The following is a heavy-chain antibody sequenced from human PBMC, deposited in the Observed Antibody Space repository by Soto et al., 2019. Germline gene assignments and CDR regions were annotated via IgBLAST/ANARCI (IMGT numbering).Heavy chain of an antibody. CDR1: GGSISSNDFY. CDR3: ASGQTYRSSWLNWFEP. V-gene: IGHV4-31*03. CDR2: IYYSGNT. Sequence: PSETLSLTCIDSGGSISSNDFYWSWIRQHPGKGLEWIGYIYYSGNTYYNPSLKSRVSMSRNTSNNHFSLKLTSVTAADTGVYYCASGQTYRSSWLNWFEPWGQGTLVTVSS. D-gene: IGHD6-13*01. J-gene: IGHJ5*02.